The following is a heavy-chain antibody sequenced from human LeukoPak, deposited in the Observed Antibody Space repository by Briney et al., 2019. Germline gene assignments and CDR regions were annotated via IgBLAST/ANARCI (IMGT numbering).Heavy chain of an antibody. CDR3: ARHPELYFFDY. D-gene: IGHD3-10*01. J-gene: IGHJ4*02. Sequence: SEALSLTCTGSGASISSYYWSWIRQPPGKGLEWIGYISYSGSTNYNPSLKSRVTISADTSKNQVCLTLSSVTAADTAVYYCARHPELYFFDYWGQGTLVTVSS. CDR2: ISYSGST. CDR1: GASISSYY. V-gene: IGHV4-59*08.